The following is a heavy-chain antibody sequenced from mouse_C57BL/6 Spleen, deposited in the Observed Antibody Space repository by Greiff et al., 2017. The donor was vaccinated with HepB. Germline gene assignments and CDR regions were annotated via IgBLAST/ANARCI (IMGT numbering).Heavy chain of an antibody. CDR2: IYPGDGDT. D-gene: IGHD1-1*01. Sequence: QVQLQQSGPELVKPGASVKISCKASGYAFSSSWMNWVKQRPGKGLEWIGRIYPGDGDTNYNGKFKGKATLTADKSSSTAYMQLSSLTSEDSAVYFCARQDYDGSSYDYFDYWGQGTTLTVSS. J-gene: IGHJ2*01. CDR3: ARQDYDGSSYDYFDY. CDR1: GYAFSSSW. V-gene: IGHV1-82*01.